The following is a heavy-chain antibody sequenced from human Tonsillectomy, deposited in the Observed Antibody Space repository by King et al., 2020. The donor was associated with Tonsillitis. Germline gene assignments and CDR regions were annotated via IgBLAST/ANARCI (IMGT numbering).Heavy chain of an antibody. CDR2: ISSSSSYI. J-gene: IGHJ2*01. D-gene: IGHD6-13*01. CDR3: ARDPGIAAAGSYWYFDL. Sequence: VQLVESGGGLVKPGGSLRLSCTASGFTFSSYSMNWVRQAPGKGLEWVSSISSSSSYIYYAASVKGRFTISRDNAKNSLYLQMNSLRAEDTAVYYCARDPGIAAAGSYWYFDLWGRGTLVTVSS. CDR1: GFTFSSYS. V-gene: IGHV3-21*01.